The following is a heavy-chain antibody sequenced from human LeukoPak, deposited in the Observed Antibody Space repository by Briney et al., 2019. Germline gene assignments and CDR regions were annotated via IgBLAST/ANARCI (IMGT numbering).Heavy chain of an antibody. CDR2: IIPIFGTA. D-gene: IGHD1-26*01. CDR1: GGTFSSYA. J-gene: IGHJ3*02. Sequence: GASVTVSCTASGGTFSSYAISWVRQAPGQGLEWMGGIIPIFGTANYAQKFQGRVTITADESTSTAYMELSSLRSEDTAVYYCARDNGRELGIRVEVDAFDIWGQGTMVTVSS. V-gene: IGHV1-69*13. CDR3: ARDNGRELGIRVEVDAFDI.